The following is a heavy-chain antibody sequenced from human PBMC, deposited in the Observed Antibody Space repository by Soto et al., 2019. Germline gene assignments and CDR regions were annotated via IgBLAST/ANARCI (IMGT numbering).Heavy chain of an antibody. CDR3: ARSYMVRGVANWFDP. D-gene: IGHD3-10*01. CDR2: IYHSGST. CDR1: GGSISSSNW. V-gene: IGHV4-4*02. J-gene: IGHJ5*02. Sequence: QVQLQESGPGLVKPSGTLSLTCAVSGGSISSSNWWCWGRQPPGKGLERIGEIYHSGSTNYNPSLKSRATIAVDKSKTQFSLKLSSVTAADTAVYYCARSYMVRGVANWFDPWGQGTLVPVSS.